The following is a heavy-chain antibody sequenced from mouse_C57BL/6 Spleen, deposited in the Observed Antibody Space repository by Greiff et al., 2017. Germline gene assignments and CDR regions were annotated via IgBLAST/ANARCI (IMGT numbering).Heavy chain of an antibody. Sequence: EVMLVESGGGLVKPGGSLKLSCAASGFTFSSYAMSWVRQTPEKRLEWVATISDGGSYTYYPDNVKGRFTISRDNAKNNLYLQMSHLKSEDTAMYYCARDEGSNWEDYWGQGTTLTVSS. V-gene: IGHV5-4*01. CDR1: GFTFSSYA. J-gene: IGHJ2*01. D-gene: IGHD4-1*01. CDR3: ARDEGSNWEDY. CDR2: ISDGGSYT.